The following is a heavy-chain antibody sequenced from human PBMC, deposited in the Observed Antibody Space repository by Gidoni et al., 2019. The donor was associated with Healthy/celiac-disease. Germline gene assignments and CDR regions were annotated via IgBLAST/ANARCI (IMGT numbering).Heavy chain of an antibody. CDR3: ARVAVAVPDGMDV. V-gene: IGHV4-59*01. Sequence: QVQLQESGPGLVKPSETLSLTCTVSGGSISSYYWSWIRQPPGKGLEWIWYIYYSGSTNYNPSLKSRVTISVDTSKNQFSLKLSSVTAADTAVYYCARVAVAVPDGMDVWGQGTTVTVSS. J-gene: IGHJ6*02. CDR1: GGSISSYY. D-gene: IGHD6-19*01. CDR2: IYYSGST.